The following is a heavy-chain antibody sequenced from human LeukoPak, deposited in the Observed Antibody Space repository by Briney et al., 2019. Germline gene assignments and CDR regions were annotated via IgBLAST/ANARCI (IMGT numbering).Heavy chain of an antibody. D-gene: IGHD3-22*01. CDR1: GFTFSSYA. J-gene: IGHJ5*02. CDR3: AKERDYYDSSGYYNGRFDP. CDR2: ISGSGGST. V-gene: IGHV3-23*01. Sequence: PGGSLRLSCAASGFTFSSYAMSWVRQAPGKGLEWVSAISGSGGSTYYADSVKGRFTISRDNSKNTLYLQMNSLRAEDTAVYYCAKERDYYDSSGYYNGRFDPWGQGTLVTVSS.